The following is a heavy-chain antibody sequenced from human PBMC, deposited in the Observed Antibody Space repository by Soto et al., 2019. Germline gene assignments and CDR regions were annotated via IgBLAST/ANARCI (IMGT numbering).Heavy chain of an antibody. V-gene: IGHV1-3*05. J-gene: IGHJ4*02. CDR2: INAGNGNT. Sequence: QVQLVQSGAEEKKPGASVKVSCKASGYTFTSYAMHWVRQAPGQRLEWMGWINAGNGNTKYSQKFQGRVTITRDTSXXXAXXXXXXXXXXXXXXXXXXXXXXXXXXXXGQGTLVTVSS. CDR1: GYTFTSYA. CDR3: XXXXXXXXXX.